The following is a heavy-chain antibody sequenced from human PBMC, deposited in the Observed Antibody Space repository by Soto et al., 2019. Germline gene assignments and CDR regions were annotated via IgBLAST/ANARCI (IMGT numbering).Heavy chain of an antibody. Sequence: SETLPLTCTVSGGSISSYYWSWIRQPPGEGLEWIGYIYYSGSTNYNPSLKSRVTISVDTSKNQFSLKLSSVTAADTAVYYCARRYCSGGSCYSSFDYWGQGTLVTVSS. CDR2: IYYSGST. V-gene: IGHV4-59*08. CDR1: GGSISSYY. D-gene: IGHD2-15*01. CDR3: ARRYCSGGSCYSSFDY. J-gene: IGHJ4*02.